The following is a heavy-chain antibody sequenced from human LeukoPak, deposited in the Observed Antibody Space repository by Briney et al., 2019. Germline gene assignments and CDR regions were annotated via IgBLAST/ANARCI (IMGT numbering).Heavy chain of an antibody. V-gene: IGHV4-59*01. D-gene: IGHD3-3*01. J-gene: IGHJ4*02. Sequence: PSETLSLTCTVSGGSISSYYWSWIRQPPGKGLEWIGYIYYSGSTTYNPSLKSRITISVDTSKNQFSLKLSSVTAADTAVYYCARGLGDYWGQGTLVTVSS. CDR1: GGSISSYY. CDR2: IYYSGST. CDR3: ARGLGDY.